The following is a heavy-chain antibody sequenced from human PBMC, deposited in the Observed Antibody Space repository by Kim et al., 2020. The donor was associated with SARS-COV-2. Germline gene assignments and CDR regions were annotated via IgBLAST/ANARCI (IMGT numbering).Heavy chain of an antibody. V-gene: IGHV3-30*18. D-gene: IGHD5-12*01. Sequence: GGSLRLSCAASGFTFSSYGMHWVRQAPGKGLEWVAVISYDGSNKYYADSVKGRFTISRDNSKNTLYLQMNSLRAEDTAVYYCAKGGIVATISYYYGMDVWGRGDTVTVSS. CDR3: AKGGIVATISYYYGMDV. CDR1: GFTFSSYG. CDR2: ISYDGSNK. J-gene: IGHJ6*01.